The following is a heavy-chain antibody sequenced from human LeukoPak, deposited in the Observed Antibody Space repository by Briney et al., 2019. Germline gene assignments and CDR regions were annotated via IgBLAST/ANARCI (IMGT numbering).Heavy chain of an antibody. CDR2: ISSSGHTV. CDR3: ARGYYDSGDYYQAFDY. CDR1: GFTFRSYE. D-gene: IGHD3-22*01. V-gene: IGHV3-48*03. Sequence: PGGSLRLSCAASGFTFRSYEMNWARQAPGKGLEWVSYISSSGHTVYYADSVKGRFTISRDNGKMSLFLQMDSLRAEDSAVYYCARGYYDSGDYYQAFDYWGQGILVTVSS. J-gene: IGHJ4*02.